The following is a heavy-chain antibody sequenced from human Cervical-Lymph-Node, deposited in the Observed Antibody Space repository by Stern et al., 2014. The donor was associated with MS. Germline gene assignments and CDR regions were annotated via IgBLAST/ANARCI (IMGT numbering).Heavy chain of an antibody. CDR1: GFTFTRYW. Sequence: EDQLVESGGGLVQPGGSLRLSCAASGFTFTRYWMHCVRQAPGKGLLWISRMNSDGSTTNYADSVKGRFTISRDNAKNMAYLQVNSLRADDTAVYYCARDVQGDGNYNLDQWGQGTLVTVSS. CDR3: ARDVQGDGNYNLDQ. V-gene: IGHV3-74*01. CDR2: MNSDGSTT. J-gene: IGHJ4*02. D-gene: IGHD1-1*01.